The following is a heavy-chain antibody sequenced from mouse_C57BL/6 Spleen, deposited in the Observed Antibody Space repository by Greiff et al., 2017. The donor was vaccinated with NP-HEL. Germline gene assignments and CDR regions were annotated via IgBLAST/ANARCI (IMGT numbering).Heavy chain of an antibody. CDR3: AREGLSTTVVATRYFDY. Sequence: DVKLQESGPGLVKPSQSLSLTCSVTGYSITSGYYWNWIRQFPGNKLEWMGYISYDGSNNYNPSLKNRISITRDPSKNQFFLKLNSVTTEDTATYYGAREGLSTTVVATRYFDYGGQGTTLTVSS. CDR2: ISYDGSN. CDR1: GYSITSGYY. V-gene: IGHV3-6*01. J-gene: IGHJ2*01. D-gene: IGHD1-1*01.